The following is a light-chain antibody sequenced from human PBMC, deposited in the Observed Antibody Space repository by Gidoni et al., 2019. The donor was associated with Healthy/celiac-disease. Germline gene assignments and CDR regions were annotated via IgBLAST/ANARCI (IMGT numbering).Light chain of an antibody. CDR2: DAS. V-gene: IGKV1-33*01. Sequence: DIQLTQYPSSLSASVGDRVTITCQASQDISNYLKWYQQKPGKAPKLLIYDASNLETGVPSRFSGSRSGTYWTDTIISLQPEDIATYYSQQYDNLQLTFGGGTKVEIK. J-gene: IGKJ4*01. CDR1: QDISNY. CDR3: QQYDNLQLT.